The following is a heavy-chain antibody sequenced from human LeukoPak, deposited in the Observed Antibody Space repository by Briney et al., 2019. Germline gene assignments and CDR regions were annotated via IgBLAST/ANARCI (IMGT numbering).Heavy chain of an antibody. CDR1: GGSFSGYY. D-gene: IGHD4-23*01. Sequence: SETLSLTCAVYGGSFSGYYWSWIRQPPGKGLEWIGEINHSGSTNYNPSLKRRVTISIDTSKNQFSLKLSSVTAADTAVYYCARAMRTVVTPSARFDYWGQGTLVTVSS. CDR3: ARAMRTVVTPSARFDY. V-gene: IGHV4-34*01. CDR2: INHSGST. J-gene: IGHJ4*02.